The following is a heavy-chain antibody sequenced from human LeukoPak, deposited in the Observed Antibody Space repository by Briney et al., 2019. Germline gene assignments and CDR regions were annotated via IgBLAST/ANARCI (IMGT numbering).Heavy chain of an antibody. CDR3: ARDAYYYGSESYFFDF. Sequence: SETLSLTCTASGASISSYYWSWIRQPAGKGLEWIGRIHTTGSTNYNPSLKSRVTMSVDMSKNQFSLKLSSVTAADTAVYYCARDAYYYGSESYFFDFWGQGTLVTVSS. V-gene: IGHV4-4*07. D-gene: IGHD3-10*01. CDR1: GASISSYY. J-gene: IGHJ4*02. CDR2: IHTTGST.